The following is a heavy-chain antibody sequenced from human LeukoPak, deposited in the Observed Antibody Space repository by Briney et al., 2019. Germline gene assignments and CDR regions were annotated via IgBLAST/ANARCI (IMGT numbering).Heavy chain of an antibody. CDR3: AKRLGDPRAFDY. CDR1: GFTFSDYA. V-gene: IGHV3-23*01. J-gene: IGHJ4*02. D-gene: IGHD2-21*02. CDR2: ISGTSGTI. Sequence: GGSLRLSCAASGFTFSDYAMSWVRQAPGKGLEWVSGISGTSGTINYAAPVKGRFTISRDNSKNTLYLQMNSLRVDDMAVYYCAKRLGDPRAFDYWGQGTLVTVSS.